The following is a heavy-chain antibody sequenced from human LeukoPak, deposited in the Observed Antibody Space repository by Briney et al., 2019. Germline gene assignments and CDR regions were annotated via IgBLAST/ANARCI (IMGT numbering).Heavy chain of an antibody. CDR1: GGTFSSYA. CDR2: IIPIFGTA. CDR3: TLYNY. V-gene: IGHV1-69*05. J-gene: IGHJ4*02. Sequence: SVKVSCKASGGTFSSYAISWVRQAPGQGLEWMGGIIPIFGTASYAQKFQGRVTMTRDMSTSTVYMELSSLRSEDMTVYYCTLYNYWGQGTLVTVSS. D-gene: IGHD1-14*01.